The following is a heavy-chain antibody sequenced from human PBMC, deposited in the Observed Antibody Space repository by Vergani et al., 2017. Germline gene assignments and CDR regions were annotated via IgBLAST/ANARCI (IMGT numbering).Heavy chain of an antibody. D-gene: IGHD5-12*01. J-gene: IGHJ6*02. CDR1: GYTFTSYY. CDR3: ATDLGVADYYYYGMDV. Sequence: QVQLVQSGAEVKKPGASVKVSCKASGYTFTSYYMHWVRQAPGQGLEWMGIINPSGGSTIYAQKFQGRVTMTEDTSTDTAYMELSSLRSEDTAVYYCATDLGVADYYYYGMDVWGQGTTVTVSS. CDR2: INPSGGST. V-gene: IGHV1-46*01.